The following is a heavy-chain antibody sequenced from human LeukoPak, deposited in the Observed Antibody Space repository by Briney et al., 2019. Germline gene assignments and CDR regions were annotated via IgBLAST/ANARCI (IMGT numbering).Heavy chain of an antibody. CDR3: ARGGKRALAGTRSPQYFQH. Sequence: GGSLRLACAASGFTFSSYGMHWVRQAPGKGLEWVAFIRYDGSNKYYADSVKGRFTISRDSSKNTLYVQMNSLRSEDTAVYYCARGGKRALAGTRSPQYFQHWGQGTLVTVSS. J-gene: IGHJ1*01. V-gene: IGHV3-30*02. CDR2: IRYDGSNK. CDR1: GFTFSSYG. D-gene: IGHD6-19*01.